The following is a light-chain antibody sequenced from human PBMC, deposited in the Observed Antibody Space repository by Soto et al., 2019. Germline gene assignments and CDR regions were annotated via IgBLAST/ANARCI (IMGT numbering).Light chain of an antibody. CDR3: LQYGSSPWT. V-gene: IGKV3-20*01. Sequence: EIVLTQSPGTLSLSPGERATLSCRASQSVSSNYLAWYQQKPGQAPRLLMYGVSSRATGIPDRFSGSGSGTDFTLTISRLEPEGFAVYYCLQYGSSPWTFGQGTKVEIK. J-gene: IGKJ1*01. CDR2: GVS. CDR1: QSVSSNY.